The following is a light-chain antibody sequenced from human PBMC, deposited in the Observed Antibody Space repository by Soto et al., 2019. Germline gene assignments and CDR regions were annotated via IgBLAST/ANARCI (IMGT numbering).Light chain of an antibody. V-gene: IGKV3-20*01. CDR3: XXXXXSPRT. Sequence: EIVLTQSPGTLSLSPGERXXLXXXASQSVSSNYLAWYQQKPGQAPRLLIYAASSRITGIPDRFSGSGSGTDFTLAISXXEXXXXXXXXXXXXXXSPRTFGQGTKVEIK. J-gene: IGKJ1*01. CDR1: QSVSSNY. CDR2: AAS.